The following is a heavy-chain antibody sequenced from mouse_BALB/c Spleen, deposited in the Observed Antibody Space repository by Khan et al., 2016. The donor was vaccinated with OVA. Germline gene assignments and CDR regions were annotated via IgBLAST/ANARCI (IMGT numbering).Heavy chain of an antibody. CDR3: ARQRLNSAAAWFAY. CDR2: ISNGGSYT. J-gene: IGHJ3*01. V-gene: IGHV5-6*01. CDR1: GFTFSSYG. D-gene: IGHD1-2*01. Sequence: EVQLVESGGDLVKPGGSLKLSCEASGFTFSSYGMSWVRQTPDKRLEWVATISNGGSYTYYPDSVKGRLTISRDNAKNTLYLQMSSLTSEDTAMYYYARQRLNSAAAWFAYWGQGTLVTVSA.